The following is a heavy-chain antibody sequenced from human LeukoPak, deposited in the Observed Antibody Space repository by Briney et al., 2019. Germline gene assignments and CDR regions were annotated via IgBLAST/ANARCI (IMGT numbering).Heavy chain of an antibody. V-gene: IGHV4-30-4*08. Sequence: SETLSLTCTVSGGSISSGDYYWSWIRQPPGKGLEWIGYIYYSGSTYYNPSLKSRVTISVDTSKNQFSLRLTSVTAADTAIYYCARAPRSNSRRAFDIWGQGTMVSVSS. D-gene: IGHD6-13*01. J-gene: IGHJ3*02. CDR1: GGSISSGDYY. CDR3: ARAPRSNSRRAFDI. CDR2: IYYSGST.